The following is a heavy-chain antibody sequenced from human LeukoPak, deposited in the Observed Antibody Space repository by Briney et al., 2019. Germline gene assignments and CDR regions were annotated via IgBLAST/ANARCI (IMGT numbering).Heavy chain of an antibody. CDR3: ARNRGYSYGYGDY. Sequence: SETLSLTCTVSGGSISSSSYYWGWIRQPPGKGLEWIGRIYTSGSTNYNPSLKSRVTMSVDTSKNQFSLKLSSVTAADTAVYYCARNRGYSYGYGDYWGQGTLVTVSS. V-gene: IGHV4-39*07. J-gene: IGHJ4*02. D-gene: IGHD5-18*01. CDR2: IYTSGST. CDR1: GGSISSSSYY.